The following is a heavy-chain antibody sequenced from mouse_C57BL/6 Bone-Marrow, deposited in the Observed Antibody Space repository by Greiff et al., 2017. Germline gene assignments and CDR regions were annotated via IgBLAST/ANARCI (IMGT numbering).Heavy chain of an antibody. CDR3: AMEVPYDYDAGYYAMDY. Sequence: QVQLQQPGAELVKPGASVKVSCKASGYTFTSYWMHWVKQRPGQGLEWIGRIHPSDSDTNYNQKFKGKATLTVDKSSSTAYMQLSSLTSEDSAVYYCAMEVPYDYDAGYYAMDYWGQGTSVTVSS. V-gene: IGHV1-74*01. CDR2: IHPSDSDT. CDR1: GYTFTSYW. J-gene: IGHJ4*01. D-gene: IGHD2-4*01.